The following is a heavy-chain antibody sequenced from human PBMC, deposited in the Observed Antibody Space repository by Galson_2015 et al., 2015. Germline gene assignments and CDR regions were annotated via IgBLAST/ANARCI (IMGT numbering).Heavy chain of an antibody. D-gene: IGHD6-19*01. CDR2: IYSGGST. CDR1: GFTVSSNY. CDR3: ARDSSSGWYGWYFDL. V-gene: IGHV3-53*01. J-gene: IGHJ2*01. Sequence: ALRLSCAASGFTVSSNYMSWVRQAPGKGLEWVSVIYSGGSTYYADSVKGRFTISRDNSKNALYLQMNSLRAEDTAVYYCARDSSSGWYGWYFDLWGRGTLVTVSS.